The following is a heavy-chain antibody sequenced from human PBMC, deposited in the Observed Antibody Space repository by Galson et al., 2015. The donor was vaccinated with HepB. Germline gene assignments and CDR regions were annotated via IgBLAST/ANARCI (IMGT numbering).Heavy chain of an antibody. CDR3: AKKRLSSGPLWTFDY. CDR2: ISYDGSNK. J-gene: IGHJ4*02. D-gene: IGHD6-19*01. CDR1: GFTFSTYG. V-gene: IGHV3-30*18. Sequence: SLRLSCAASGFTFSTYGMHWVRQAPGKGLEWMAVISYDGSNKYYADSVKGRFTISRDNSKNTLYLQMNSLRAEDTAVYYCAKKRLSSGPLWTFDYWGQGTLVTVSS.